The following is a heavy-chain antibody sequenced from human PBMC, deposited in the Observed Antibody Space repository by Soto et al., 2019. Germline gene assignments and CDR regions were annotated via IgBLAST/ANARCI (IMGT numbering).Heavy chain of an antibody. CDR2: LSDNGGTT. CDR1: GCPFSTYA. Sequence: GGSLRLSCAASGCPFSTYAMDRVRQAPGKGLEWVSSLSDNGGTTYYADSVKGRFTISRDNSKNTLYLQVNSLRAGDTAVYYCAKDDYGYWFDPWGQGTLVTVSS. J-gene: IGHJ5*02. V-gene: IGHV3-23*01. CDR3: AKDDYGYWFDP. D-gene: IGHD4-17*01.